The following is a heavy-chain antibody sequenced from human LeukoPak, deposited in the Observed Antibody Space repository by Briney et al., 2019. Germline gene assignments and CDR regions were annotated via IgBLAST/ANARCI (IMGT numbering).Heavy chain of an antibody. CDR2: ITGSGGNT. J-gene: IGHJ4*02. CDR3: AKWGDYDVLTGYYVSDY. CDR1: GFTFSNYA. D-gene: IGHD3-9*01. V-gene: IGHV3-23*01. Sequence: GGSLRLSCAASGFTFSNYAMSWVRQAPGKGLEWVSAITGSGGNTYYADSVKGRFAISRDNSKNTAFLQMNSLRAEDTAVYYCAKWGDYDVLTGYYVSDYWGQGTLVTVSS.